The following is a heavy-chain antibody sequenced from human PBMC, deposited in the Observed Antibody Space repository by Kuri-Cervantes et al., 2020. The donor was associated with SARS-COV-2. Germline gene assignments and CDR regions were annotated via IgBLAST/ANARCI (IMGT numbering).Heavy chain of an antibody. CDR1: GFTFSDYA. J-gene: IGHJ3*02. V-gene: IGHV3-23*01. CDR3: AKFRGSGWTDAFDI. Sequence: GESLKISCAVSGFTFSDYAMTWVRQAPGKGLEWVSSISVSGGSTYSADSVKGRFTVSRDNSKNTLYLQMNSLRAEDTAVYYCAKFRGSGWTDAFDIWGQGTMVTVSS. CDR2: ISVSGGST. D-gene: IGHD6-19*01.